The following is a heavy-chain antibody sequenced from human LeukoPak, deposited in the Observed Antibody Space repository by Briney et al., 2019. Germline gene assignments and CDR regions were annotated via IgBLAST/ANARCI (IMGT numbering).Heavy chain of an antibody. V-gene: IGHV1-69*06. Sequence: SVKVSCKASGGTFSSYAISWVRQAPGQGLEWMGGIIPIFGTANYAQKFQGRVTITADKSTSTAHMELSSLRSEDTAVYYCARETKDSSGWYHWFDPWGQGTLVTVSS. D-gene: IGHD6-19*01. CDR1: GGTFSSYA. CDR3: ARETKDSSGWYHWFDP. CDR2: IIPIFGTA. J-gene: IGHJ5*02.